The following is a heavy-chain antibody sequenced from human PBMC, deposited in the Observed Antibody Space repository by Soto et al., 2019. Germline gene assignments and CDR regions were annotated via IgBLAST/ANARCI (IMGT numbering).Heavy chain of an antibody. CDR2: IDLSESYT. Sequence: EVQLVQSGAEVKKSGESLRISCKVSGYSFASQWISWVRQVPXKGQEWMGRIDLSESYTTYNPSFQGHVTFSADKSITTAYLQWRSLEASDTAIYYCATQGLTTYYFGYWGQGTLVTVSS. V-gene: IGHV5-10-1*03. CDR1: GYSFASQW. J-gene: IGHJ4*02. CDR3: ATQGLTTYYFGY.